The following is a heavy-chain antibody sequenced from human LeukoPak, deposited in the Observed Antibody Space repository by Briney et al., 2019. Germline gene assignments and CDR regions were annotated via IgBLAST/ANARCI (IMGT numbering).Heavy chain of an antibody. D-gene: IGHD4-23*01. J-gene: IGHJ4*02. Sequence: GASLRPSCAASGFTFSSYEMHWVRQDPGDWLGWVLYIRNSVSTISYADSGKDRLSISRNKSTHSLYLQMNSLRSEDTAVYYCAMDSGGSTPFDFWGQGTLVTVSS. CDR3: AMDSGGSTPFDF. CDR1: GFTFSSYE. CDR2: IRNSVSTI. V-gene: IGHV3-48*03.